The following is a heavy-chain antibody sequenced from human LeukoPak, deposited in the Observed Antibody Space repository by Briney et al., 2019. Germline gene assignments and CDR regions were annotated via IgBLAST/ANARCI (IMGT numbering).Heavy chain of an antibody. D-gene: IGHD1-26*01. CDR1: GYTFTSYY. CDR2: INPSGGST. Sequence: GASVKVSCKASGYTFTSYYMHWVRQAPGQGLEWMGIINPSGGSTSYAQKFQGRVTMTRDTSISTAYMELGRLRSDDTALYYCARVSVITQYSGSPDYFASWGQGTLITVSS. J-gene: IGHJ4*02. CDR3: ARVSVITQYSGSPDYFAS. V-gene: IGHV1-46*01.